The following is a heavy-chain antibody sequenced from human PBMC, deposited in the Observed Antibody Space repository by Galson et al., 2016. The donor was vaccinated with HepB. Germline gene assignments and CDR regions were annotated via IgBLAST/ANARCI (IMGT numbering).Heavy chain of an antibody. D-gene: IGHD5-18*01. Sequence: SETLSLTCTVSSDSFTGSSYHWAWIRQPPGKGLEWIGSISYSGNTYYNPSLKSRVTMSVDTSRKHFSLKLISVTAADTAVFYCARTFVDIYGRRYFDYWGQGTLVSVS. J-gene: IGHJ4*02. V-gene: IGHV4-39*02. CDR1: SDSFTGSSYH. CDR2: ISYSGNT. CDR3: ARTFVDIYGRRYFDY.